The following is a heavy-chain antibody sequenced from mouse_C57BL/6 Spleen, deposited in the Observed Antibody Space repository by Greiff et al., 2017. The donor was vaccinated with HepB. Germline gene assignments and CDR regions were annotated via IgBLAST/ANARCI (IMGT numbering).Heavy chain of an antibody. J-gene: IGHJ4*01. D-gene: IGHD1-1*01. CDR1: GYTFTSYD. V-gene: IGHV1-85*01. CDR2: IYPRDGST. CDR3: ARNYDYYGSSYDYAMDY. Sequence: VQLVESGPELVKPGASVKLSCKASGYTFTSYDINWVKQRPGQGLEWIGWIYPRDGSTKYNEKFKGKATLTVDTSSSTAYMELHSLTSEDSAVYFCARNYDYYGSSYDYAMDYWGQGTSVTVSS.